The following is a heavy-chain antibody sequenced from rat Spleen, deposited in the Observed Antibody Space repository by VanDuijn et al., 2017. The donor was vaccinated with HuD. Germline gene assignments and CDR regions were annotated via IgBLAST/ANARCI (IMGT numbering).Heavy chain of an antibody. Sequence: QVQLKESGPGLVQPSQTLSLTCTVSGFSLTSNGVSWVRQPPGKGLEWLAAVSSGGNTYYNSGIKSRLTISRDTSKSQVFLKMNSLKTEDTAMYFCARWYGYNYFDYWGQGVMVTVSS. J-gene: IGHJ2*01. CDR3: ARWYGYNYFDY. CDR2: VSSGGNT. V-gene: IGHV2S12*01. D-gene: IGHD1-9*01. CDR1: GFSLTSNG.